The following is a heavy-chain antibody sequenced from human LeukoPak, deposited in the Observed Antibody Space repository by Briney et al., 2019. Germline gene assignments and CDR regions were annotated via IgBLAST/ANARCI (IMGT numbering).Heavy chain of an antibody. CDR2: IYYSGST. CDR3: ASTTVTTFFGRSAFDY. CDR1: GGSINSNSYY. Sequence: SETLSLTCTVSGGSINSNSYYWGWIRQPPGKGLEWIGSIYYSGSTYYNPSLKSRVTISVDTSKNQFSLKLSSVTAADTAVYYCASTTVTTFFGRSAFDYWGQGTLVTVSS. V-gene: IGHV4-39*01. J-gene: IGHJ4*02. D-gene: IGHD4-17*01.